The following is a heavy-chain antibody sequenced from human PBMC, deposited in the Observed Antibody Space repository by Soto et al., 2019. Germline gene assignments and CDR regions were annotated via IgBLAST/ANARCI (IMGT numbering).Heavy chain of an antibody. CDR2: ITPFNGNT. J-gene: IGHJ6*02. CDR3: ASAGGDYSNHYYYYYGMDV. D-gene: IGHD4-4*01. CDR1: GYTFTYRY. V-gene: IGHV1-45*02. Sequence: SVRVSCKASGYTFTYRYLHWVRQAPGQALEWMGWITPFNGNTNYAQKFQDRVTITRDRSMSTAYMELSSLRSEDTAMYYCASAGGDYSNHYYYYYGMDVWGQGTTVTVSS.